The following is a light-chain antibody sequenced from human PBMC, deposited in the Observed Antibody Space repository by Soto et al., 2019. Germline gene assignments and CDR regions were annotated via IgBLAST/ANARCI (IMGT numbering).Light chain of an antibody. CDR3: SSYTSSSFVV. CDR1: SSDVGGYNY. CDR2: EVS. Sequence: ALTQPASVSGSPGQSITISCTGTSSDVGGYNYVSWYQQHPGKAPKLMIYEVSNRPSGVSNRFSGSKSGNTASLTISGLQAEDEADYYCSSYTSSSFVVFGGGTKLTVL. J-gene: IGLJ2*01. V-gene: IGLV2-14*01.